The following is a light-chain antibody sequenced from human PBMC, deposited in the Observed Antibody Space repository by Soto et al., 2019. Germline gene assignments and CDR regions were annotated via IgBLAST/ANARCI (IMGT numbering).Light chain of an antibody. V-gene: IGKV3-20*01. CDR1: QVLSSSY. CDR3: QQFGISPRT. Sequence: EIVLTQSPGTLSLSPGERATLSCRASQVLSSSYLAWYQQKPGQPPRLLIYAASSRATGVPDRFSGSGSGTDFTLIVSRLETEDLAVYYCQQFGISPRTFGQGTKVEIK. CDR2: AAS. J-gene: IGKJ1*01.